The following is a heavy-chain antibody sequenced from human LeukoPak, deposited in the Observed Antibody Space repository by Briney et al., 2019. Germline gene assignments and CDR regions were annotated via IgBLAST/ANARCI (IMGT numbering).Heavy chain of an antibody. CDR3: ARVSGGTYPDY. J-gene: IGHJ4*02. CDR2: IYYSGST. Sequence: KPSETLSLTCTVSGGSISSYYWSWIRQPPGKGLEWIGYIYYSGSTNYNPSLKSRVTISVDTSKNQFSLKLSSVTAADTAVYYCARVSGGTYPDYWGQGTLVTVSS. CDR1: GGSISSYY. V-gene: IGHV4-59*01. D-gene: IGHD1-26*01.